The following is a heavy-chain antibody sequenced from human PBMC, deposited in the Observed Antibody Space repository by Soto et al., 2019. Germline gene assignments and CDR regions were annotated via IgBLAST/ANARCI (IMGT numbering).Heavy chain of an antibody. CDR2: ISGSGGST. V-gene: IGHV3-23*01. J-gene: IGHJ4*02. CDR3: APRGTARLYYFDY. Sequence: EVQLLESGGGLVQAGGSLRLSCAASGFTFSSYAMSWVRQAPGKGLEWVSAISGSGGSTYYADSVKGRFTISRDNSKNTLYLQMNSLRAEDTAVYYCAPRGTARLYYFDYWGQGTLVTVSS. CDR1: GFTFSSYA. D-gene: IGHD1-26*01.